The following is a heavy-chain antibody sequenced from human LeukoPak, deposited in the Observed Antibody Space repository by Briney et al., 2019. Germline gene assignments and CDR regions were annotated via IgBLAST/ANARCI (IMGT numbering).Heavy chain of an antibody. Sequence: GGSLRLSCAASGFAFRKYYMSWIRQAPGKGLEWLSYISDSGPSLYYVDSVKGRFTISRDNAKNTLYLQMNSLRAEDTAVYYCARDKSYYDSSGDYPKNGFDSWGQGTLVTVSS. CDR3: ARDKSYYDSSGDYPKNGFDS. CDR2: ISDSGPSL. CDR1: GFAFRKYY. J-gene: IGHJ5*01. V-gene: IGHV3-11*01. D-gene: IGHD3-22*01.